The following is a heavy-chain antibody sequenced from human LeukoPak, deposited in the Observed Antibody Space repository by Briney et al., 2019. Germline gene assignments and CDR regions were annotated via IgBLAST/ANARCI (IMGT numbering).Heavy chain of an antibody. J-gene: IGHJ4*02. CDR3: AGDFGSGSYRFDY. V-gene: IGHV4-34*01. Sequence: SETLSLTCAVYGGSFSGYYWSWIRQPPGKGLEWIGEINHSGSTTYNPSLKSRLTISLDRSKNQFSLKLSSVTAADTAVYYCAGDFGSGSYRFDYWGQGTLVTVSS. D-gene: IGHD3-10*01. CDR1: GGSFSGYY. CDR2: INHSGST.